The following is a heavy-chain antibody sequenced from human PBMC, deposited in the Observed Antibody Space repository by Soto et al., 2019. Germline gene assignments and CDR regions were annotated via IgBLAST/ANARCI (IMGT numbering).Heavy chain of an antibody. D-gene: IGHD1-26*01. Sequence: PGESLKISCNGSGYSFTTYWIGWVRQMPGKGLEWMGIIYPGDSDTRYSPSFQGQVTISADKSISTAYLQWSSLKASDTAMYYCARHVGSGSYYPYYYYGMDVWGQGTTVTVSS. V-gene: IGHV5-51*01. J-gene: IGHJ6*02. CDR3: ARHVGSGSYYPYYYYGMDV. CDR1: GYSFTTYW. CDR2: IYPGDSDT.